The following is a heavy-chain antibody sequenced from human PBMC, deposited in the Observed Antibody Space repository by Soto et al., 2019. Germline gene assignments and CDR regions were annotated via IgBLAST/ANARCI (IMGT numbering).Heavy chain of an antibody. V-gene: IGHV3-30*18. Sequence: GGSLRLSCAAPGFTVSNYAMHWVRQAPGKGLEWVALTSYDGNNEYYTDSVKGRFTISRDNSKNTLFLQMNSPRPEDTAVYYCAKDKGVFNWATSYFDYWGQGALVTVSS. CDR3: AKDKGVFNWATSYFDY. CDR2: TSYDGNNE. CDR1: GFTVSNYA. D-gene: IGHD1-1*01. J-gene: IGHJ4*02.